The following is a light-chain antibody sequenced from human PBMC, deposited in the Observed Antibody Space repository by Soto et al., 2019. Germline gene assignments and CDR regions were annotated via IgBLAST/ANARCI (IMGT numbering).Light chain of an antibody. J-gene: IGKJ2*01. CDR3: HQTYSTPPDT. CDR1: QGVSGY. CDR2: NAA. V-gene: IGKV1-39*01. Sequence: DIQMTQSPSSLSASVGDRVTITCRASQGVSGYLHWYQVKPGKAPKLLIYNAASLQSGVPSRFSGSGYATAFSLTIISRQPEDFGTSYCHQTYSTPPDTLDHGNKLEI.